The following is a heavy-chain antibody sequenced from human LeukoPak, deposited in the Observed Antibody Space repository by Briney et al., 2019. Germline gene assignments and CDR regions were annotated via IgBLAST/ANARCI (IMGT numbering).Heavy chain of an antibody. V-gene: IGHV3-7*01. Sequence: GGSLRLSCAASGFTFSSYWMSWVRQAPGKGLEWVANIKQDGSEKYYVDSVKGRFTISRDNAKNSLYLQMNGLRAEDTAVYYCARVFRQWLDLIGAFDIWGQGTMVTVSS. J-gene: IGHJ3*02. CDR3: ARVFRQWLDLIGAFDI. CDR1: GFTFSSYW. CDR2: IKQDGSEK. D-gene: IGHD6-19*01.